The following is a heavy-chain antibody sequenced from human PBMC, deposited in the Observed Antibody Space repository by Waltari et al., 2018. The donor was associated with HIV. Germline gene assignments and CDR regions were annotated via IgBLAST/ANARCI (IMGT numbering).Heavy chain of an antibody. CDR1: GFTVSSNY. V-gene: IGHV3-53*01. Sequence: EVQLVESGGGLIQPGGSLRLSCAASGFTVSSNYMSWVRQAPGKGLEWVSVIYSGGSTYDADSVKGRFTISRDNSKNTLYLQMNSLRAEDTAVYYCARETFGWLFRDAFDIWGQGTMVTVSS. D-gene: IGHD3-10*01. J-gene: IGHJ3*02. CDR2: IYSGGST. CDR3: ARETFGWLFRDAFDI.